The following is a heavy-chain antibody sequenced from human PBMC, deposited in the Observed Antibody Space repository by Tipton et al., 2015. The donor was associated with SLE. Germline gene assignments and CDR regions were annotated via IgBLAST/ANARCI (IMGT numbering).Heavy chain of an antibody. CDR1: GGSISSHY. CDR2: IYYSGST. CDR3: ARPSRAGAGHYFDY. Sequence: TLSLTCTVSGGSISSHYWSWIRQPPGKGLEWIGYIYYSGSTNYNPSLKSRVTISVDTSKNQFSLKLSSVTAADTAVYYCARPSRAGAGHYFDYWGQGTLVTVSS. D-gene: IGHD2-2*01. J-gene: IGHJ4*02. V-gene: IGHV4-59*11.